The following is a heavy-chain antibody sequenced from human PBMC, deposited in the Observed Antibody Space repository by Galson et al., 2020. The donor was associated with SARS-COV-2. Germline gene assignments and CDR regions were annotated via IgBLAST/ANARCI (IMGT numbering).Heavy chain of an antibody. J-gene: IGHJ6*02. CDR2: ISSSSSTI. Sequence: TGGSLRLSCAASGFTFSSYSMNWVRQAPGKGLEWVSYISSSSSTIYYADSVKGRFTISRDNAKNSLYLQMNSLRDEDTAVYYCARDIWEYYDIPGMDVWGQGTTVTVSS. D-gene: IGHD3-22*01. CDR3: ARDIWEYYDIPGMDV. V-gene: IGHV3-48*02. CDR1: GFTFSSYS.